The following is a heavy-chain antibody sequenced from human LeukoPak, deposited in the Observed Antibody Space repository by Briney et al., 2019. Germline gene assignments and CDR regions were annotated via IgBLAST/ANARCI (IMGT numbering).Heavy chain of an antibody. Sequence: SETLSLTCTVSGGSVTSSYYWSWIRQPPGKGLEWFGYVSISGTKYNPSLKSRVTISVDTSKNHFSLKLSSLTAADTALYYCARAGGYYYDLDFWGQGALLTVSS. J-gene: IGHJ4*02. CDR1: GGSVTSSYY. V-gene: IGHV4-61*03. D-gene: IGHD3-22*01. CDR3: ARAGGYYYDLDF. CDR2: VSISGT.